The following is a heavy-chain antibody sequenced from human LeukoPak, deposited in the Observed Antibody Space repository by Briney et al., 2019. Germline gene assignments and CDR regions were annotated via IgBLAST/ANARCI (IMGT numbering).Heavy chain of an antibody. J-gene: IGHJ5*02. Sequence: GGSLRLSCAASGFTFSSYALSWVRRAPGKGLEWVSAMSGGGYNTYYADSVKGRFTMSSDNSKKTVYLQMNSLRAEDTALYYCAKDRSSWYYPFDHWGQGTLVTVSS. CDR2: MSGGGYNT. V-gene: IGHV3-23*01. D-gene: IGHD6-13*01. CDR1: GFTFSSYA. CDR3: AKDRSSWYYPFDH.